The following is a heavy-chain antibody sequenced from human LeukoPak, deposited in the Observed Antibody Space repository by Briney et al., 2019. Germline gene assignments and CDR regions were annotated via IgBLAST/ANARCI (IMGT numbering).Heavy chain of an antibody. CDR2: VIDSDFNEANGDIT. J-gene: IGHJ3*01. Sequence: ETLSLTCTVSGASINKDYWAWIRQPPGRGLEWIGYVIDSDFNEANGDITNYNPSLETRVTTSRDTPKNQFSLKLSSMTAADTAIYYCVRASADSGGAFDVWGHGTVVTVSS. D-gene: IGHD2-15*01. CDR1: GASINKDY. V-gene: IGHV4-59*01. CDR3: VRASADSGGAFDV.